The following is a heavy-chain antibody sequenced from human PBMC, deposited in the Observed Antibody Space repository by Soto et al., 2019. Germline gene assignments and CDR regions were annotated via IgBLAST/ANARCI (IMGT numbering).Heavy chain of an antibody. D-gene: IGHD3-10*01. J-gene: IGHJ4*02. CDR3: ARDLEFRDGNISHLDY. Sequence: QVQLVQSGAEVKKPGSSVKVSCKASGGTFSSHVFNWVRQAPGQGLEWMGGFMPIIGTANYAQKFQGRVTITADESMSTAYMELSSLTSEDTAVYYCARDLEFRDGNISHLDYWGQGTLVTVSS. CDR1: GGTFSSHV. CDR2: FMPIIGTA. V-gene: IGHV1-69*01.